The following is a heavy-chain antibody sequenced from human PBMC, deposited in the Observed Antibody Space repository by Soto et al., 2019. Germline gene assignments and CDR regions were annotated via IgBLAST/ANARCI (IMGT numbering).Heavy chain of an antibody. CDR2: AYYRSKWII. J-gene: IGHJ4*02. D-gene: IGHD3-3*02. V-gene: IGHV6-1*01. CDR1: GDSVSSNSVG. CDR3: ARHFKSAFDY. Sequence: SQTLSLTCAVSGDSVSSNSVGWHWVRQSPSRGLEWLGRAYYRSKWIIDYAPSLKSRITFNPDISKNQFSLQLRSVTPEDTAVYYCARHFKSAFDYWGRGTLVTVSS.